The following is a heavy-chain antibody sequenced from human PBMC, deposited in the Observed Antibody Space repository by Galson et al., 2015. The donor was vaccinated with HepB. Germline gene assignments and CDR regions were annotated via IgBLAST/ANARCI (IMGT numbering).Heavy chain of an antibody. CDR2: ISAYNGNT. Sequence: SVKVSCKASGYTFTSYGISWVRQAPGQGLEWMGWISAYNGNTNYAQKLQGRVTMTTDTSTSTAYMELRSLRSDDTAVYYCARPAGSLPLDYYGMDVWGQGTTVTVSS. V-gene: IGHV1-18*04. J-gene: IGHJ6*02. CDR3: ARPAGSLPLDYYGMDV. CDR1: GYTFTSYG. D-gene: IGHD1-14*01.